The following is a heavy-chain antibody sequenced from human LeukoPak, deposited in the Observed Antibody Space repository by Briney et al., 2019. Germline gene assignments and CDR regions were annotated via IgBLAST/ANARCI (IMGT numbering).Heavy chain of an antibody. Sequence: GASVKVSCKASGYTFTDYFMHWVRQAPGQGLEWMGWINPKSGGTSYAQKFQGRVTMTRDTSISTAYMELSRLTSDDTAVYYCASVTVSAYDGDYRGQGTLVTVSS. D-gene: IGHD5-12*01. CDR1: GYTFTDYF. J-gene: IGHJ4*02. V-gene: IGHV1-2*02. CDR2: INPKSGGT. CDR3: ASVTVSAYDGDY.